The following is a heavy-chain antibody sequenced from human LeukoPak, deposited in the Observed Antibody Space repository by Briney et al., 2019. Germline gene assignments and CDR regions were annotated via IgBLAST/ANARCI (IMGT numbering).Heavy chain of an antibody. J-gene: IGHJ4*02. Sequence: SETLSLTCAVYGGSFGGYYWSWIRQPPGKGLEWIGEINHSGSTNYNPSLKSRVTISVDTSKNQFSLKLSSVTAADTAVYYCARGRRPMVAATGYWGQGTLVTVSS. CDR3: ARGRRPMVAATGY. CDR2: INHSGST. V-gene: IGHV4-34*01. D-gene: IGHD2-15*01. CDR1: GGSFGGYY.